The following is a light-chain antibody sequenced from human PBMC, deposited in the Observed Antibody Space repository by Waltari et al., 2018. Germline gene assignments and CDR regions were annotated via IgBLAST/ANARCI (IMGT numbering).Light chain of an antibody. CDR1: QSISNY. V-gene: IGKV1-39*01. J-gene: IGKJ3*01. Sequence: DIQMTHSPSSLSAFVGDRVSITCRASQSISNYLNWYQQKPGKAPELLIYAASSLQSGVPSRFSGRRSGTDFTLTISSLQPEDLATYYCQQTYITPFTFGPGTKVAIK. CDR2: AAS. CDR3: QQTYITPFT.